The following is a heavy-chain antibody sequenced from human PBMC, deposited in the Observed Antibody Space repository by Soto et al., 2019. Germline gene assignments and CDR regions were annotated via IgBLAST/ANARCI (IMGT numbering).Heavy chain of an antibody. J-gene: IGHJ4*02. D-gene: IGHD4-4*01. V-gene: IGHV3-30*18. CDR1: GFTFSSYG. CDR3: AKVYSNYDY. CDR2: ISYDGSNK. Sequence: ESGGGVVQPGRSLRLSCAASGFTFSSYGMHWVRQAPGKGLEWVAVISYDGSNKYYADSVKGRFTISRDNSKNTLYLQMNSLRAEDTAVYYCAKVYSNYDYWGQGTLVTVSS.